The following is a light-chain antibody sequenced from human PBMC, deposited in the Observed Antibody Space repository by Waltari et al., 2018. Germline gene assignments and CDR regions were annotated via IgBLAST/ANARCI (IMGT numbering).Light chain of an antibody. Sequence: SYVVTQPPSVSVAPGKTASIPCGGNNIGGKSVHWYQQRPGQAPVLVIYDDISRPSGIPERFSGSNSGDTATLTITGVEAGDEADYSCQVWDGNTDQYVFGTGTKVTVL. J-gene: IGLJ1*01. CDR2: DDI. CDR3: QVWDGNTDQYV. V-gene: IGLV3-21*04. CDR1: NIGGKS.